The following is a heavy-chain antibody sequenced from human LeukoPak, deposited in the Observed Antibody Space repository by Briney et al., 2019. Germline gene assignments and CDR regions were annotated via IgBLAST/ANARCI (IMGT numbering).Heavy chain of an antibody. V-gene: IGHV4-34*01. J-gene: IGHJ6*02. Sequence: SETLSLTCAVYGGSFSGYYWSWIRQPPGKGLEWIGEINHSGSTNYNPSLKSRVTISVDMSKNQFSLKLSSVTAADTAVYYCAILLLSGSYPKGYYYYYGMDVWGQGTTVTVSS. CDR3: AILLLSGSYPKGYYYYYGMDV. CDR2: INHSGST. D-gene: IGHD3-10*01. CDR1: GGSFSGYY.